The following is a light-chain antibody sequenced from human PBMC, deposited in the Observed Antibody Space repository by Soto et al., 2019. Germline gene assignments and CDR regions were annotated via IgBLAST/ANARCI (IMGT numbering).Light chain of an antibody. CDR1: NVGSKS. J-gene: IGLJ1*01. Sequence: SYELTQPPSVSVAPGQTVTVTCGGTNVGSKSVHWYQQKQGQAPVLVVYDDSDRPPAMPEPASGSNSANTATLTISWGEAGDEADYYCQVWDTTSDQWVFGTGTKLTVL. CDR2: DDS. CDR3: QVWDTTSDQWV. V-gene: IGLV3-21*02.